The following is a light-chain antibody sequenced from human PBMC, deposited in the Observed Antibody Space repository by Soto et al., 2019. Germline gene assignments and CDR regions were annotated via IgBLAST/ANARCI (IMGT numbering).Light chain of an antibody. CDR3: QQYTS. V-gene: IGKV3-15*01. CDR2: GAS. CDR1: PGVSSN. J-gene: IGKJ4*01. Sequence: EIVMTQSPATLSVSPGERATLSCRASPGVSSNLAWYQQKPGQAPRLLIYGASTKATGIPARFSGSGSGTDFTLTISGLQSEDFAVYYCQQYTSFGGGTKVEIK.